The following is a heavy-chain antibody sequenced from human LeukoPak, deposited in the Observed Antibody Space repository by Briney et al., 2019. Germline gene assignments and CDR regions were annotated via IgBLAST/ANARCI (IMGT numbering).Heavy chain of an antibody. D-gene: IGHD3-22*01. CDR2: IATDGSFA. CDR3: ARDMDTSAHFSWFDP. Sequence: PGGSLRLSCAASAFTFSSYGMHWVRQAPGKGLEWLAGIATDGSFAYYADSVKGQFTLSRDNSKNTLYLQMDSLRTEDTAVYYCARDMDTSAHFSWFDPWGQGARVTVSS. J-gene: IGHJ5*02. V-gene: IGHV3-30*02. CDR1: AFTFSSYG.